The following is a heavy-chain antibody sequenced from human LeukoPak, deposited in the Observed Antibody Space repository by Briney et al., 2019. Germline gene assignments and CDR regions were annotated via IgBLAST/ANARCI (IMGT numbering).Heavy chain of an antibody. D-gene: IGHD5-24*01. CDR2: ISYDGSNK. V-gene: IGHV3-30-3*01. CDR1: GFTFSSYA. Sequence: GGSLRLSCAASGFTFSSYAMHWVRQAPGKGLEWVAVISYDGSNKYYADSVKGRFTISRDNSKNTLYLQMNSLRAEDTAVYYCARDSLHLEVWSFDYWGQGTLVTVSS. J-gene: IGHJ4*02. CDR3: ARDSLHLEVWSFDY.